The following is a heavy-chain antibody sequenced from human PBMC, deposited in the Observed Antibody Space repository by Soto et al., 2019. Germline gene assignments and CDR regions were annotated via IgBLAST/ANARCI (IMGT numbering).Heavy chain of an antibody. V-gene: IGHV3-30*18. CDR1: GLTFSSYG. J-gene: IGHJ4*02. CDR2: ISYDESNK. CDR3: AKDLLRYFDWSPIDY. Sequence: QVQLVESGGGVVQPGRSLRLSCAASGLTFSSYGMHWVRQAPSKGLEWVAVISYDESNKDYADSVKGRFTISRDNSKNTLYLQMNSLRAEDTAVYYCAKDLLRYFDWSPIDYWGQGTLVTVSS. D-gene: IGHD3-9*01.